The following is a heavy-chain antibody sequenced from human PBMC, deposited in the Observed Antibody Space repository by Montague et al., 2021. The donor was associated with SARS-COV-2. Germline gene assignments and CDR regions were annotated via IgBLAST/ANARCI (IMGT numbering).Heavy chain of an antibody. J-gene: IGHJ4*02. V-gene: IGHV4-34*01. CDR3: ASAPRYSFGFWAY. CDR1: GASSSNYY. Sequence: SETLSLTCAVYGASSSNYYWGWIRQSPGRGLEWAGEINHSGYTDYNPSLESRLTISLDSSKKQFSLKMTSVTAADTAIYYCASAPRYSFGFWAYWGQGTLVSVSS. CDR2: INHSGYT. D-gene: IGHD5-12*01.